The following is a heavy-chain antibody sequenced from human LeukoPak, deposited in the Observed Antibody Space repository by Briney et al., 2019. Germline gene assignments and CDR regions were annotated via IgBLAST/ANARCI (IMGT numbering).Heavy chain of an antibody. CDR2: IYTSGST. D-gene: IGHD2-2*01. CDR3: ARDVVGPSYYAVVPNWFDP. CDR1: GGSISSYY. V-gene: IGHV4-4*07. J-gene: IGHJ5*02. Sequence: SETLSLTCTVSGGSISSYYWSWIRQPTGKGLEWIGRIYTSGSTNYNPPLKSRVTMSVDTSKNQFSLKLSSVTAADTAVYYCARDVVGPSYYAVVPNWFDPWGQGTLVTVSS.